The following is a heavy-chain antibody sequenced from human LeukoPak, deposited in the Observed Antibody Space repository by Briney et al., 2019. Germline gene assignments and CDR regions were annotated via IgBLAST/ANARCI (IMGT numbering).Heavy chain of an antibody. V-gene: IGHV3-23*01. CDR3: AKARIASAGTGAFGV. J-gene: IGHJ3*01. CDR2: FSATDGSA. Sequence: GGSLRLSCAASGFTVSSYGMTWVRQAPGKGLEWVSAFSATDGSAQYAESVKGRLTISRDNSKNSLYLQMNSLRDEDTAVYYCAKARIASAGTGAFGVWGQGTMVTVSS. D-gene: IGHD6-13*01. CDR1: GFTVSSYG.